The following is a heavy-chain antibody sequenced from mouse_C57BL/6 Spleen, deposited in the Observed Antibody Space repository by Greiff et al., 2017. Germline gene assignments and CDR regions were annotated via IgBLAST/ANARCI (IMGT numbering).Heavy chain of an antibody. CDR3: TTYTTVVARGYFDV. D-gene: IGHD1-1*01. CDR1: GFNIKDYY. V-gene: IGHV14-1*01. Sequence: EVQLQQSGAELVRPGASVKLSCTASGFNIKDYYMHWVKQRPEQGLEWIGRIDPEDGDTEYAPKFQGKATMTADTSSNTAYLQLSSLTSEDTAVYYCTTYTTVVARGYFDVWGTGTTVTVSS. CDR2: IDPEDGDT. J-gene: IGHJ1*03.